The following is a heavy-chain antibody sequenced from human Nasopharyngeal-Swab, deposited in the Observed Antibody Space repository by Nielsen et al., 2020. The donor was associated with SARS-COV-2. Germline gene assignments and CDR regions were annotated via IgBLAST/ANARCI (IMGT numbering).Heavy chain of an antibody. V-gene: IGHV1-3*01. CDR1: GYTFTSYA. Sequence: ASVKVSCKASGYTFTSYAMHWVRQAPGQRLEWMGWINAGNGNTKYSQKFQGRVTMTRDTSTSTVYMELSSLRSEDTAVYYCARDFTLTGYDFWSGYYYYYYMDVWGKGTTVTVSS. D-gene: IGHD3-3*01. CDR3: ARDFTLTGYDFWSGYYYYYYMDV. CDR2: INAGNGNT. J-gene: IGHJ6*03.